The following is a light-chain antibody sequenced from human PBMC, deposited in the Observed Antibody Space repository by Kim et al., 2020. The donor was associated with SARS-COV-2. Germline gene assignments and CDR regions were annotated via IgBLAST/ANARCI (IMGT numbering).Light chain of an antibody. CDR1: SGHSSYA. CDR3: QTWGTGIAV. Sequence: ASVKLTCTLSSGHSSYAIAWHQQRPERGPRYLMKLNSDGSHSRGDGIPDRFSGSSSGAERYLTISSLQSEDEADYYCQTWGTGIAVFGGGTQLTVL. J-gene: IGLJ3*02. V-gene: IGLV4-69*01. CDR2: LNSDGSH.